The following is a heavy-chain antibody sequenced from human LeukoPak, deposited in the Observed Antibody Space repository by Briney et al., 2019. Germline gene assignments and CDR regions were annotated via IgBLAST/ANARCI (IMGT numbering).Heavy chain of an antibody. Sequence: SETLSLTCAVSGDSISSSHWWSWVRQSPGKGLEWIGEIYHSGSTNYNPSLKSRVTISVDKSKNQFSLKLSSVTAADTAVYYCGCSSFRTVGYWGQGTLVTVSS. V-gene: IGHV4-4*02. CDR2: IYHSGST. CDR1: GDSISSSHW. CDR3: GCSSFRTVGY. D-gene: IGHD6-13*01. J-gene: IGHJ4*02.